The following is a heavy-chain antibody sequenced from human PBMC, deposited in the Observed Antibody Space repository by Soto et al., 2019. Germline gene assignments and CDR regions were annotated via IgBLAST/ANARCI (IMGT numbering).Heavy chain of an antibody. V-gene: IGHV1-8*01. CDR2: MNPGSGDT. Sequence: ASVKVSCKASGYSFTNNDVSWVRQATGQGLEWMGWMNPGSGDTGYAQKFQGRVTMTRDISIATAYMELSSLRSDDTAIYYCARMATFGSLKWFDPWGQGTMGTLSA. CDR3: ARMATFGSLKWFDP. D-gene: IGHD3-16*01. CDR1: GYSFTNND. J-gene: IGHJ5*02.